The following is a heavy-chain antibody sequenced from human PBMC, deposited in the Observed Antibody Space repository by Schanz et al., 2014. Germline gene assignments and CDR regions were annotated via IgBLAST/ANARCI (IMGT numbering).Heavy chain of an antibody. V-gene: IGHV3-30-3*01. Sequence: QVQLVESGGGVVQPGRSLRLSCAAYGFTLSSYAMHWVRQAPGKGLEWVAVISYDGSNKYYADSVKGRFTISRDNSKNTLNLQMNTLRAEDTAVYYCARDRGYCSGGSCLTFDYWGQGTLVNVSS. CDR2: ISYDGSNK. CDR3: ARDRGYCSGGSCLTFDY. D-gene: IGHD2-15*01. J-gene: IGHJ4*02. CDR1: GFTLSSYA.